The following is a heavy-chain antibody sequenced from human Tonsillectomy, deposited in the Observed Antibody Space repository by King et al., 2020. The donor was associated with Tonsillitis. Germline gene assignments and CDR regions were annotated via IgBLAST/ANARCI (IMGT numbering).Heavy chain of an antibody. CDR2: ISGSSDST. V-gene: IGHV3-23*04. CDR3: AKVSGYCSGGSCYSVYWYFDL. J-gene: IGHJ2*01. Sequence: VQLVESGGGLVQPGGSRRLSCAASGFTFSSYAMSWVRQAPGKGLEWVSTISGSSDSTYYADSVKGRFTISRDNSKNTLYLQMNSLRADDTAVYYCAKVSGYCSGGSCYSVYWYFDLWGRGTLVTVSS. CDR1: GFTFSSYA. D-gene: IGHD2-15*01.